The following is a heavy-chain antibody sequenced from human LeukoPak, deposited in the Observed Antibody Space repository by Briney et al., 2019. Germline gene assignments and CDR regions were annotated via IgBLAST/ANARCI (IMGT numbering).Heavy chain of an antibody. D-gene: IGHD3-10*01. V-gene: IGHV3-48*01. CDR1: GFTFSTYS. CDR3: ARSSGNYLRSDAFDI. CDR2: ISDSSSFK. J-gene: IGHJ3*02. Sequence: GGSLRLSCAASGFTFSTYSRNWVRQAPGKGLEWISYISDSSSFKYYADSVKGRFIISRDNAKNSLYLQMDSLRAEDTAVFYCARSSGNYLRSDAFDIWGQGTTVTVS.